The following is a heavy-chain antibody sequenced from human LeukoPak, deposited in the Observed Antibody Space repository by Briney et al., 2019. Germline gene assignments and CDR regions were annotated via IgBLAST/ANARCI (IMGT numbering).Heavy chain of an antibody. CDR3: ARSQGPYDY. Sequence: GGSLRLSCAASGFTSSSYEMNWVRQAPGKGLVWVSRINGDGSSTNYADSVKGRFTISRDNAKNTLYLQLNSLRAEDTAIYYCARSQGPYDYWGQGTLVTVSS. CDR1: GFTSSSYE. J-gene: IGHJ4*02. CDR2: INGDGSST. V-gene: IGHV3-74*01.